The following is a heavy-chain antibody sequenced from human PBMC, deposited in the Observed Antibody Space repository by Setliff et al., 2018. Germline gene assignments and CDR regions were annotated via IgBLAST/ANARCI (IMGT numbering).Heavy chain of an antibody. D-gene: IGHD1-26*01. CDR2: IYYRGTT. CDR1: RGSISSSGYY. Sequence: PSETLSLTCTVSRGSISSSGYYWNWIRQSPGKGLEWIGYIYYRGTTNYNAPLKSRVTISLDTSKNHFSLKLDSVTAADTALYYCARSPSSGAYWNPRPFYSDYWARGTLVTVSS. V-gene: IGHV4-61*03. J-gene: IGHJ4*02. CDR3: ARSPSSGAYWNPRPFYSDY.